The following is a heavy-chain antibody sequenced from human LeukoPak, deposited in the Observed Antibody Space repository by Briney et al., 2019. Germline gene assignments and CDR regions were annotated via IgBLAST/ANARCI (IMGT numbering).Heavy chain of an antibody. J-gene: IGHJ4*02. CDR3: ARDLTPSSFDWLLYY. CDR2: INQDGSEK. Sequence: GGSLRLSCAVSGFSVTNNYMSWVRQAPGKGLEWVAHINQDGSEKYYADSVKGRFTISRDNSKNTLYLQMNGLRAEDTAMYYCARDLTPSSFDWLLYYWGQGALVTVSS. V-gene: IGHV3-7*01. CDR1: GFSVTNNY. D-gene: IGHD3-9*01.